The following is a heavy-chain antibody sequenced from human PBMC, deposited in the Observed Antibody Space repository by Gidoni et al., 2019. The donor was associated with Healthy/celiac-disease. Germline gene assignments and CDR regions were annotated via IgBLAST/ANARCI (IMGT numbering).Heavy chain of an antibody. J-gene: IGHJ6*03. CDR3: AHIDGVDYDILTGRPNYYYYMDV. D-gene: IGHD3-9*01. CDR1: GFSLSTSGVG. V-gene: IGHV2-5*02. CDR2: MYWDDDK. Sequence: QITLKESGPTLVKPTQTLTLTCTFSGFSLSTSGVGVGCIRQPPGKALEWLALMYWDDDKRYSPSLKSRLTITKDTSKNQVVLTMTNMDPVDTATYYCAHIDGVDYDILTGRPNYYYYMDVWGKGTTVTVSS.